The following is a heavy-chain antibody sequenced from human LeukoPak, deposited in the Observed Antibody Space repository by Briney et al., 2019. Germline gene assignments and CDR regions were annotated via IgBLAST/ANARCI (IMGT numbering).Heavy chain of an antibody. CDR2: ISSSGSTI. Sequence: GGSLRLSXAASGFTFSSYEMNWVRQAPGKGLEWVSYISSSGSTIYYADSVKGRFTISRDNAKNSLYLQMNSLRVEDTAVYYCARRGDYVDSWGQGTLVTVSS. CDR3: ARRGDYVDS. CDR1: GFTFSSYE. V-gene: IGHV3-48*03. J-gene: IGHJ4*02.